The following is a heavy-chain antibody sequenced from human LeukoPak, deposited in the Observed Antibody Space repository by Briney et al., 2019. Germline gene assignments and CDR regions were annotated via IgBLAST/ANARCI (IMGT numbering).Heavy chain of an antibody. V-gene: IGHV4-59*01. J-gene: IGHJ3*02. CDR2: IYYSGST. CDR3: ARVRYCSGGSCYTVGTDAFDI. Sequence: SETLSLTCTVSGGSISSYYWSWIRQPPGKGLEWIGYIYYSGSTNYNPSLKSRVTISVDTSKNQFSLKLSSVTAADTAVYYCARVRYCSGGSCYTVGTDAFDIWGQGTMVTVSS. D-gene: IGHD2-15*01. CDR1: GGSISSYY.